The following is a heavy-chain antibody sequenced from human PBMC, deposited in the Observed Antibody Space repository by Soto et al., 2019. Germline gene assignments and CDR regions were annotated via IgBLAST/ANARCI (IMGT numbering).Heavy chain of an antibody. V-gene: IGHV4-59*01. CDR1: GGSINNYY. CDR3: ARRYGSVFDY. Sequence: QVPLQESGPGLVKPSETLSLTCTVSGGSINNYYWSWIRQPPGKGLEWIGYIYYSGSTNYNPALTSRVTISVDTAKNQFSLKLSSVTAADTAVYYCARRYGSVFDYWGQGTLVTVSS. D-gene: IGHD6-19*01. CDR2: IYYSGST. J-gene: IGHJ4*02.